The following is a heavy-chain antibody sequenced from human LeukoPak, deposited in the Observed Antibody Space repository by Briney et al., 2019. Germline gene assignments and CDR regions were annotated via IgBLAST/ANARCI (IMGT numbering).Heavy chain of an antibody. V-gene: IGHV1-46*01. Sequence: ASVKVSCKASGYTFTSYYMHWVRQAPGQGLEWMGIINPSGGSTSYAQKFQGRVTMTRDTSTSTVYMELSSLRSEDTAVYYCARDQQLSGIYFPNMYYFDYWGQGTLVTVSS. CDR2: INPSGGST. CDR1: GYTFTSYY. CDR3: ARDQQLSGIYFPNMYYFDY. D-gene: IGHD6-13*01. J-gene: IGHJ4*02.